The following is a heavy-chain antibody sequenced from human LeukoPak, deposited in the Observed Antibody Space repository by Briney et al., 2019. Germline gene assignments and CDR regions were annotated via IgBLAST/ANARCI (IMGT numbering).Heavy chain of an antibody. CDR3: ASTYRGDSSGYYFDY. CDR1: GYTFTSYG. Sequence: ASVKVSCKASGYTFTSYGISWVRQAPGQGLEWMGWISAYNGNTNYAQKLQGRVTMTTDTSTSTAYMVLRSLRSDDTAVYYCASTYRGDSSGYYFDYWGQGTLVTVSS. D-gene: IGHD3-22*01. J-gene: IGHJ4*02. CDR2: ISAYNGNT. V-gene: IGHV1-18*01.